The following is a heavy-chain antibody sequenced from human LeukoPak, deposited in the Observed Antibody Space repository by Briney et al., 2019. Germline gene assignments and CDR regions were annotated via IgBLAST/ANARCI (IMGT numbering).Heavy chain of an antibody. J-gene: IGHJ5*02. CDR2: IYHSETT. CDR3: GRPNPDSSGYYGSFDP. Sequence: SETLSLACSVSGVSISSSSDYWGWVRQPPGKGLEWIGSIYHSETTYYNPSLKSRVIISVDTSKNQFSLKLNSVTAADTAVYYCGRPNPDSSGYYGSFDPWGQGILVTVSS. CDR1: GVSISSSSDY. V-gene: IGHV4-39*01. D-gene: IGHD3-22*01.